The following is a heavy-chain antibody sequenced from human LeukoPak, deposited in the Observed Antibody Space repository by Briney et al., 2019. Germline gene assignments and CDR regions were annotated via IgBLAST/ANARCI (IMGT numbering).Heavy chain of an antibody. V-gene: IGHV3-64*01. Sequence: GGSLRLSCAASGFTFSSYAMHWVRQAPGKGLEYVSAITTNGGSTYYANSVKGRFTISRDNSKNTLYLQMGSLRAEGMAVYYCARPQGRYCTGGSCWGAFDIWGQGTMVIVSS. J-gene: IGHJ3*02. CDR1: GFTFSSYA. CDR3: ARPQGRYCTGGSCWGAFDI. D-gene: IGHD2-15*01. CDR2: ITTNGGST.